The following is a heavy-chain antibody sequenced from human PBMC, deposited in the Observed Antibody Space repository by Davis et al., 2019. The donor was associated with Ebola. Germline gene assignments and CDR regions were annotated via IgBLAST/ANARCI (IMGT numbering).Heavy chain of an antibody. CDR1: GFTFSSYS. J-gene: IGHJ6*02. V-gene: IGHV3-21*01. CDR3: ARDPEGYSYGNYYYYGMDV. CDR2: ISSSSSYI. Sequence: GESLKISCAASGFTFSSYSMNWVRQAPGKGLEWVSSISSSSSYIYYADSVKGRFTISRDNAKNSLYLQMNSLRAEDTAVYYCARDPEGYSYGNYYYYGMDVWGQGTTVTVSS. D-gene: IGHD5-18*01.